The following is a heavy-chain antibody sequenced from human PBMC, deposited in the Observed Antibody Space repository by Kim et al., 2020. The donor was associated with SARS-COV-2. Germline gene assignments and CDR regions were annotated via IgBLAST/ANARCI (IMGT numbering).Heavy chain of an antibody. D-gene: IGHD1-1*01. CDR3: AKCRRYAADV. Sequence: GTKQYADSVRGRFTISRDNDKNSLYLQMNSLRPEDTAIYSCAKCRRYAADVWGKGTTVTVSS. V-gene: IGHV3-48*03. J-gene: IGHJ6*04. CDR2: GTK.